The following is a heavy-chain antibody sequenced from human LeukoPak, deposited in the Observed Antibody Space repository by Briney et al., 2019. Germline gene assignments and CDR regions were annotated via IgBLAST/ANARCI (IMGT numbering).Heavy chain of an antibody. CDR1: GGSMSGYF. Sequence: PSETLSLTCTVSGGSMSGYFWSWIRQPPGKGLEWIGYIYYSGSTNYNPSLKSRVTIPVDTSKNQFSLKLSSVTAAVTAVYFCARSITSSWYGDFQHWGQGTLVTVSS. V-gene: IGHV4-59*01. CDR3: ARSITSSWYGDFQH. CDR2: IYYSGST. D-gene: IGHD6-13*01. J-gene: IGHJ1*01.